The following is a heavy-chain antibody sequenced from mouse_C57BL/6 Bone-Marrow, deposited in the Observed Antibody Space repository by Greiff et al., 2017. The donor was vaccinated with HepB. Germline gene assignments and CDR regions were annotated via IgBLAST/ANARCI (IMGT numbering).Heavy chain of an antibody. V-gene: IGHV1-81*01. J-gene: IGHJ4*01. D-gene: IGHD1-1*01. CDR1: GYTFTRYG. CDR2: IYPRSGNT. Sequence: QVQLQQSGAELARPGASVKLSCKASGYTFTRYGISWVKQRTGQGLEWIGEIYPRSGNTYYNEKFKGKATLTADKSSSTAYMELRSLTSEDSAVYFCALSSSYAMDYWGQGTSVTVSS. CDR3: ALSSSYAMDY.